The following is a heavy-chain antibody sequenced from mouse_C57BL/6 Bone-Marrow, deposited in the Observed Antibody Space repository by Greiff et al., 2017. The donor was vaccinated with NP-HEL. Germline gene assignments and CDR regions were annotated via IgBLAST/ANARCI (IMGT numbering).Heavy chain of an antibody. D-gene: IGHD3-1*01. V-gene: IGHV1-50*01. J-gene: IGHJ2*01. CDR3: ARCRGFDY. CDR1: GYTFTSYW. Sequence: QVQLQQPGAELVKPGASVKLSCKASGYTFTSYWMQWVKQRPGQGLEWIGEIDPSDSYTNYNQKFKGKATLTVDTSSSTAYMQLSSLTSEDSAVDYCARCRGFDYWGQGTTLTVSA. CDR2: IDPSDSYT.